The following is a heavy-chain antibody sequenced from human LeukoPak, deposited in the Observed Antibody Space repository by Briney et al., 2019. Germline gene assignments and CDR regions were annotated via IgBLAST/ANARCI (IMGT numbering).Heavy chain of an antibody. CDR3: ARRGYGDFGYTFDY. V-gene: IGHV4-39*01. Sequence: SETLSLTCTVSGGSISSSSYYWGWIRQPPGKGLEWIGSIYYSGSTYYNPSLKSRVTISVDTSKNQFSLKLSSVTAADTAVYYCARRGYGDFGYTFDYWGQGTLVTVSS. CDR2: IYYSGST. J-gene: IGHJ4*02. D-gene: IGHD4-17*01. CDR1: GGSISSSSYY.